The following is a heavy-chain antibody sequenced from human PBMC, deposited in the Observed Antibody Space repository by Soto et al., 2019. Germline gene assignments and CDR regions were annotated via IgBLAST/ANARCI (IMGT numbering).Heavy chain of an antibody. CDR1: GYSISGDYY. Sequence: SETLSLTCAVSGYSISGDYYWGWSRQPPGKGLEWIGTIYHTGSTYYNPSLNSRVTISVDTSKNQFSLKLNSVTAADAAMYYCATKGDWQLGYFDYWGQGTLVTVSS. J-gene: IGHJ4*02. CDR3: ATKGDWQLGYFDY. CDR2: IYHTGST. D-gene: IGHD6-6*01. V-gene: IGHV4-38-2*01.